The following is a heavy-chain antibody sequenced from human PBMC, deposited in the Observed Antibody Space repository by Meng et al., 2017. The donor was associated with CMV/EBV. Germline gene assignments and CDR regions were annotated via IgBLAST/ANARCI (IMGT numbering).Heavy chain of an antibody. D-gene: IGHD6-19*01. CDR3: VRSSGWSLFDY. Sequence: VQLVQAGAGMKKAGASVKVPCTTSGFTFSDYYIHWVRQAPGQGLEWMGWVNSNNDATNYARKYQGRVSMTRDTSISTAHMELSRLMSDDTAVYYCVRSSGWSLFDYWGQGTLVTVSS. CDR1: GFTFSDYY. V-gene: IGHV1-2*02. J-gene: IGHJ4*02. CDR2: VNSNNDAT.